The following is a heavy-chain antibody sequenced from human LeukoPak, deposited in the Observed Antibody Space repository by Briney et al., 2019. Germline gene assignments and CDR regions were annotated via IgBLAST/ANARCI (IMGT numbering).Heavy chain of an antibody. CDR2: VSDSSDV. Sequence: GGSLRLSCAASGFTFSTYTMNWVRQAPGKGLEWVSTVSDSSDVHYSDSVKGRFTISSDNARNSLYLQLNSLRDEETAVYYCARDGLHTAHFDYWGEGTLVTASS. CDR1: GFTFSTYT. CDR3: ARDGLHTAHFDY. D-gene: IGHD5-18*01. V-gene: IGHV3-48*02. J-gene: IGHJ4*02.